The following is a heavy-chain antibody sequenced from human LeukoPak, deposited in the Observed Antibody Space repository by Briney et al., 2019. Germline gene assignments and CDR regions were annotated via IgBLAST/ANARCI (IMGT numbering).Heavy chain of an antibody. CDR1: GYTFTSYY. J-gene: IGHJ4*02. D-gene: IGHD1-20*01. Sequence: ASVKVSCKASGYTFTSYYMHWVRQAPGQGLECMGLINPSGGSTSYAQKFQGRVTMNRETSTSTVYVELSSLKFENPAAEYCASDSRGYNRNDEGRHYWGQGTLVTVSS. V-gene: IGHV1-46*01. CDR3: ASDSRGYNRNDEGRHY. CDR2: INPSGGST.